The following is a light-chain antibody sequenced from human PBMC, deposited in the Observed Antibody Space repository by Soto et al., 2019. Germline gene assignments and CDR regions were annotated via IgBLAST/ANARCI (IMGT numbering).Light chain of an antibody. Sequence: EIVLTQSPGTLSLSPGERATLSCRASQSDSSTFLAWYQQKPGQAPRLLIFGVSNRATGIPDRFSGSGSGTDFTLTISRLEPEDFAVYYCGQFVSAPPRTFGQGTKVEIK. CDR3: GQFVSAPPRT. CDR1: QSDSSTF. CDR2: GVS. V-gene: IGKV3-20*01. J-gene: IGKJ1*01.